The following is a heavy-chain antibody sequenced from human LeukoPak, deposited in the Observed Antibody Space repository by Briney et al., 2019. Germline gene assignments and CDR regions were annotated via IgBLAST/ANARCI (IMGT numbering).Heavy chain of an antibody. D-gene: IGHD2-21*02. Sequence: SETLSLTCTVSGGSISSGSYYWSWIRQPAGKGLEWIGRIYTSGSTNYNPSLKSRVTISVDTSKDQFSLKLSSVTAADTAVYYCARLDDSYDAFDIWGQGTMVTVSS. CDR2: IYTSGST. V-gene: IGHV4-61*02. CDR3: ARLDDSYDAFDI. J-gene: IGHJ3*02. CDR1: GGSISSGSYY.